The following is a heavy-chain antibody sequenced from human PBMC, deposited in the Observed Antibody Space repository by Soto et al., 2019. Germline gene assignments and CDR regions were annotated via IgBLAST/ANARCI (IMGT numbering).Heavy chain of an antibody. J-gene: IGHJ4*02. V-gene: IGHV3-23*01. Sequence: EVQLLESGGSLVQPGGSLRLSCAASGFTFSSSTKTWVRQAPGQGLEYISSISGSGDSTTYADSVKGRFTISRDNSKSTLFLQMNSLRAEDTAVYHCAKTPPQAPFDSWGQGTLVTVSS. CDR1: GFTFSSST. CDR3: AKTPPQAPFDS. CDR2: ISGSGDST.